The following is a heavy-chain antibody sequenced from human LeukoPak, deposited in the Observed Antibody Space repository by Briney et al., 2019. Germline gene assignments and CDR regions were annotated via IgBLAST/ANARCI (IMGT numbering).Heavy chain of an antibody. Sequence: SETLSLTCTVSGGSISSYYWNWIRQPPGKGLEWIGYIHDSGSTNYNPSLKSRVTISIDTSKNQFSLRLSSVTAADTAVYYCASARWHPLVRDWGQGTLVTVSA. CDR2: IHDSGST. CDR1: GGSISSYY. V-gene: IGHV4-59*08. CDR3: ASARWHPLVRD. D-gene: IGHD6-13*01. J-gene: IGHJ4*02.